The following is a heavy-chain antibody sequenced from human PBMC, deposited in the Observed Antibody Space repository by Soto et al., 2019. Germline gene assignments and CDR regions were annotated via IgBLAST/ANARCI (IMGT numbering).Heavy chain of an antibody. Sequence: QVQLVESGGGVVQPGRSLRLSCAASGFTFSSYGMHWVRQAPGKGLEWVAVISYDGSNKYYADSVKGRFTISRDNSKNKLYLQMNSLRAEDTAVYYCAKVSGYALYNWFDPWGQGTLVTVSS. CDR3: AKVSGYALYNWFDP. V-gene: IGHV3-30*18. CDR2: ISYDGSNK. CDR1: GFTFSSYG. J-gene: IGHJ5*02. D-gene: IGHD5-12*01.